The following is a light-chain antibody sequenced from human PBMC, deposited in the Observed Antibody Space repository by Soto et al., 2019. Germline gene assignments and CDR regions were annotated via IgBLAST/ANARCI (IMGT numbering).Light chain of an antibody. Sequence: IRLTQSRPTVSSSGGARVAVXCRASQTTTTCMDRYEQKQGNAPKLIVYDASTLQSGIAKRFSVSGSGTEFTLITSGLQPEDSATYYCQNYTNTNNPWMFGQGTKVDI. V-gene: IGKV1-5*01. J-gene: IGKJ1*01. CDR3: QNYTNTNNPWM. CDR1: QTTTTC. CDR2: DAS.